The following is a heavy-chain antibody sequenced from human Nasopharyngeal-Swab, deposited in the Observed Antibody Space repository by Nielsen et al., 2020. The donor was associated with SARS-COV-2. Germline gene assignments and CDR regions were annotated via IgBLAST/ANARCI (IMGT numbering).Heavy chain of an antibody. CDR1: GGSISSYY. CDR2: IYYSGST. CDR3: ARGGVGAVGGALDY. Sequence: SETLSPTCTVSGGSISSYYWSWIRQPPGKGLEWIGYIYYSGSTNYNPSLKSRVTMSVDTSKNQFSLKLSSVTAADTAVYYCARGGVGAVGGALDYWGQGTQVTASS. D-gene: IGHD1-26*01. J-gene: IGHJ4*02. V-gene: IGHV4-59*12.